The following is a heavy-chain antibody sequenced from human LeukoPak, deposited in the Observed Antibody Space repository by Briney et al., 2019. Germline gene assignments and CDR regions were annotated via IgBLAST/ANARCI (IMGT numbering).Heavy chain of an antibody. D-gene: IGHD7-27*01. Sequence: GASVKVSCKASGYTFTSCAIHWVRQAPGQRLEWMGWINAGNGNTKYSQKFQGRVTITRDTSASTAYMELSSLRSEDTAVYYCAKVNGDNTFDYWGQGTLVTVSS. J-gene: IGHJ4*02. CDR2: INAGNGNT. CDR3: AKVNGDNTFDY. CDR1: GYTFTSCA. V-gene: IGHV1-3*01.